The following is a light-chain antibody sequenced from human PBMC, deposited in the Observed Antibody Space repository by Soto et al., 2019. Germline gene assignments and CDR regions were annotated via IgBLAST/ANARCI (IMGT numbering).Light chain of an antibody. CDR1: SSDVGGYNY. Sequence: QSALTQPASVSGSPGQSITIPCTGSSSDVGGYNYVSWYQQHPGKAPKLMIYDVTNRPSGVSNRFSGSKSGNTAALTISGLQAADEAAYYCSSYTTSTILGYVFGTGTKLTVL. J-gene: IGLJ1*01. V-gene: IGLV2-14*01. CDR2: DVT. CDR3: SSYTTSTILGYV.